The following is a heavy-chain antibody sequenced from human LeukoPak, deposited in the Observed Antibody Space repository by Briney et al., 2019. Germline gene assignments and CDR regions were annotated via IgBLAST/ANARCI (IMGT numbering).Heavy chain of an antibody. Sequence: GGSLRLSCAASGFTFSSYWMSWVRQAPGKGLEWVANIKQDGSEKYYVDSVKGRFTISRDNAKNSLYLQMNSLRAEDTAVYYCARLQRITMVRGVPGYYYGMDVWGQGTTVTVSS. CDR1: GFTFSSYW. CDR2: IKQDGSEK. J-gene: IGHJ6*02. CDR3: ARLQRITMVRGVPGYYYGMDV. D-gene: IGHD3-10*01. V-gene: IGHV3-7*01.